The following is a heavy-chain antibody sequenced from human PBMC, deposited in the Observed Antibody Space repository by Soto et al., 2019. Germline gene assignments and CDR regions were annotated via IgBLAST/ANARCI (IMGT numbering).Heavy chain of an antibody. D-gene: IGHD3-10*01. CDR2: IKQDGSEK. CDR3: AIHPGRGAFDI. CDR1: GFTFSSYW. Sequence: HPGGSLRLSCAASGFTFSSYWMSWVRQAPGKGLEWVANIKQDGSEKYSVDSVKGRFTISRDNAKNSLYLQMNSLRAEDTAVYYCAIHPGRGAFDIWGQGTMVTVSS. V-gene: IGHV3-7*01. J-gene: IGHJ3*02.